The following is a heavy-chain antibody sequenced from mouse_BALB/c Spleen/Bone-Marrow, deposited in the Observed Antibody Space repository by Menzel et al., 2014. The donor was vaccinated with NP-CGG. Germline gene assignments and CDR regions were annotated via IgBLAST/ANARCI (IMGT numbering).Heavy chain of an antibody. Sequence: EVQLQQSGAELVKPGASVKLSCTASGFNIKDTYMHWVNQRPEQGLEWIGRIDPANGNTKYDPKFQGKATITPDTSSNTAYLYRSGLTSEDTAFYYCGRRGKNYDMAYWGQGTTVTVSS. CDR2: IDPANGNT. CDR1: GFNIKDTY. V-gene: IGHV14-3*02. CDR3: GRRGKNYDMAY. J-gene: IGHJ4*01.